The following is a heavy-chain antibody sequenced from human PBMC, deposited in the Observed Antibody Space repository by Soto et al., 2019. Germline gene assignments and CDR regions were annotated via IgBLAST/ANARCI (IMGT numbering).Heavy chain of an antibody. CDR1: GFTFSSYA. Sequence: EVQLLESGGGLVQPGGSLRLSCAASGFTFSSYAMTWVRQAPGKGLAWVSGLSGSGETTYYADSVKGRFTISRDNSKNTLYLQMNSLRVEDTAVYFCAKQGSWDTNAYSDYWRQGTLVSVSS. CDR2: LSGSGETT. CDR3: AKQGSWDTNAYSDY. V-gene: IGHV3-23*01. D-gene: IGHD2-8*01. J-gene: IGHJ4*02.